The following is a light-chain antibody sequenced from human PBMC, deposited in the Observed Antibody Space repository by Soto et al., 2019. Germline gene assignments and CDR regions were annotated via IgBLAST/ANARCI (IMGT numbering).Light chain of an antibody. V-gene: IGKV3-20*01. CDR2: GGS. CDR1: QSVSSSY. Sequence: VLPQSPGTLSLSPGERATLSCRPSQSVSSSYLAWYQQKPGQSPRLVIYGGSTRAIGIPARFSGSGSGTDFTLTISRLEPEDFAIYYCQQYGSSQYTFGQGTKVDIK. J-gene: IGKJ2*01. CDR3: QQYGSSQYT.